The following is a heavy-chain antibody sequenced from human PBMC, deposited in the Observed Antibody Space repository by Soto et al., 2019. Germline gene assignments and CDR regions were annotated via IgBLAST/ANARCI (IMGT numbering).Heavy chain of an antibody. J-gene: IGHJ6*02. CDR2: IYPGDSDT. V-gene: IGHV5-51*01. CDR1: GYSVTSYL. D-gene: IGHD6-6*01. CDR3: ARHGIAARLYYYYYGMDV. Sequence: PRASLKVSGKGSGYSVTSYLIGWLRQMPGKGLEWMGIIYPGDSDTRYSPSFQGQVTISADKSISTAYLQWSSLKASDTAMYYCARHGIAARLYYYYYGMDVWGQGTTVTVSS.